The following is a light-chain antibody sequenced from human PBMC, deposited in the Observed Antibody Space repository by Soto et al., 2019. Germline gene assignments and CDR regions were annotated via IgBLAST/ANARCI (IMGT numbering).Light chain of an antibody. V-gene: IGKV3-20*01. Sequence: EIVLTQSPGTLSLSPGERATLSCRASQSVSSSYLAWYQQKPGQAPRLLIYGASSRATGLPDRFSGSGSGTDFTLTISRLEPEDFAVYYCLQDYNYPWTFGQGTKVEI. J-gene: IGKJ1*01. CDR3: LQDYNYPWT. CDR2: GAS. CDR1: QSVSSSY.